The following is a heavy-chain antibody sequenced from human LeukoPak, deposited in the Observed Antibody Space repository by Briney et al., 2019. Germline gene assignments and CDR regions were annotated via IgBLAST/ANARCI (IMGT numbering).Heavy chain of an antibody. CDR3: ARGKGYPPIISSSWYERVDAFDI. D-gene: IGHD6-13*01. CDR1: GFTFSSYA. CDR2: ISYDGSNK. V-gene: IGHV3-30-3*01. J-gene: IGHJ3*02. Sequence: GGSLRLSCAASGFTFSSYAMHWVRQAPGKGLEWVAVISYDGSNKYYADSVKGRFTISRDNSKNTLYLQMNSLRAEDTAVYYCARGKGYPPIISSSWYERVDAFDIWGQGTMVTVSS.